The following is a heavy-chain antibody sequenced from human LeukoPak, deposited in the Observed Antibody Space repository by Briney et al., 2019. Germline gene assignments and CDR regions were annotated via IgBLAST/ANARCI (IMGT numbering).Heavy chain of an antibody. D-gene: IGHD6-13*01. J-gene: IGHJ6*03. CDR3: ARAGLHSSWYSYYYYYYMDV. CDR2: ISSNGGST. V-gene: IGHV3-64*01. Sequence: GGSLRLSCAASGFTFSSYAMHWVRQAPGKGLEYVSAISSNGGSTYYANSVKGRFTISRDNSKNTLYLQMGSLRAEDMAVYYCARAGLHSSWYSYYYYYYMDVWGKGTTVTIPS. CDR1: GFTFSSYA.